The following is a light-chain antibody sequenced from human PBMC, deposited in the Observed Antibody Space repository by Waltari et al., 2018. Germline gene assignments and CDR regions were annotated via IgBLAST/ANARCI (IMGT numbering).Light chain of an antibody. J-gene: IGLJ3*02. CDR2: DVN. V-gene: IGLV2-11*01. CDR3: CSYAGYFTWV. Sequence: QSDLTPPPSVSGSPGQSVTISCTGRSIYITNEDYVSWYQQHPGKAPRLIMFDVNRRPSGVPDRFSGSKSGNTASLTISGLQFADDSHYFCCSYAGYFTWVFGGGTKLTVL. CDR1: SIYITNEDY.